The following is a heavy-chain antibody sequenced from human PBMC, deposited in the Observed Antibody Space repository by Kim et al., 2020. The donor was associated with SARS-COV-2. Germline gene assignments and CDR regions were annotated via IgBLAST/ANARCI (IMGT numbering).Heavy chain of an antibody. Sequence: SETLSLTCTVSGGSISSGSFYWGWIRQPPGKGLEWIGSLYYSGSTYYNPSLKSRVTISVDTSKNQFSLKLNSVTAADTAVYYCARHRARSIYVWFDPWGQGTLVTVSS. V-gene: IGHV4-39*01. CDR3: ARHRARSIYVWFDP. CDR1: GGSISSGSFY. CDR2: LYYSGST. D-gene: IGHD3-10*02. J-gene: IGHJ5*02.